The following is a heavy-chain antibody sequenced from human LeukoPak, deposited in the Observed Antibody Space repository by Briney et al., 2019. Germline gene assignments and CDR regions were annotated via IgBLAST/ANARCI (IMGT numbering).Heavy chain of an antibody. J-gene: IGHJ4*02. CDR3: ARGLDTAIAY. Sequence: SQTLSLTCAISGDSVSSNSATWNWIRQSPSRGLEWLGRTYYKSKWHSDYAVFVKSRIILNPDTSKNQFSLQLNSVTPEDTAVYCCARGLDTAIAYWGQGTLVTVSS. CDR2: TYYKSKWHS. V-gene: IGHV6-1*01. CDR1: GDSVSSNSAT. D-gene: IGHD5-18*01.